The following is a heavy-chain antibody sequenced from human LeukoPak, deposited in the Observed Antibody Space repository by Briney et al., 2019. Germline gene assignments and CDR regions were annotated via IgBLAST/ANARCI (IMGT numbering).Heavy chain of an antibody. CDR2: IYYSGST. D-gene: IGHD2-2*01. Sequence: PSETLSLTCTVSGGSISSSSYYWGWIRQPPGKGLEWIGSIYYSGSTYYNPSLKSRVTISVDTSKNQFSLKLSSVTAADTAVYYCARSSNIVVVPAAPPEDAFDIWGQGTMVTVSS. CDR1: GGSISSSSYY. V-gene: IGHV4-39*01. J-gene: IGHJ3*02. CDR3: ARSSNIVVVPAAPPEDAFDI.